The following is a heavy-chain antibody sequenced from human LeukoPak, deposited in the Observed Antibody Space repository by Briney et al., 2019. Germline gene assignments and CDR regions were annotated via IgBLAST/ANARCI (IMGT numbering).Heavy chain of an antibody. J-gene: IGHJ5*02. CDR3: ASYWNYGWFDP. CDR2: INDGGST. Sequence: SETLSLTCAVYGGSFSGYYWSWLRQTPGKGLEWIGEINDGGSTNYNPSLKSRVTMSIDTSKKQFSLKLSSVTAADTAVYYCASYWNYGWFDPWGQGTLVTVSS. V-gene: IGHV4-34*01. D-gene: IGHD1-7*01. CDR1: GGSFSGYY.